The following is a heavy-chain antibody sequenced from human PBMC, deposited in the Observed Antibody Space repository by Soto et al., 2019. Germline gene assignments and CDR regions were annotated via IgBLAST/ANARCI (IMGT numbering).Heavy chain of an antibody. V-gene: IGHV1-46*01. J-gene: IGHJ6*03. CDR1: GYTFTSYY. CDR2: INPSGGST. CDR3: ARGHHYDFWGGYPPMDV. Sequence: GASVKVSCKASGYTFTSYYMHWVRQAPGQGLEWMGIINPSGGSTSYAQKFQGRVTMTRDTSTSTVYMELSSLRSEDTAVDYCARGHHYDFWGGYPPMDVWGKGTTVTVSS. D-gene: IGHD3-3*01.